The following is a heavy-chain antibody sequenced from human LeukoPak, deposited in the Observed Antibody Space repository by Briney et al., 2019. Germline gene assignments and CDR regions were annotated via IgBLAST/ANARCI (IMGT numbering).Heavy chain of an antibody. Sequence: GGSLRLSCAASGFTFSSYWMHWVRHTPGKGLVWVSRIKSDGSSTSYADSVKGRFTISRDNAKNSLYLQMNSLRAEDTAVYYCARVTFGGSCPSFDLWGRGTLVTVSS. D-gene: IGHD2-15*01. CDR3: ARVTFGGSCPSFDL. CDR2: IKSDGSST. V-gene: IGHV3-74*01. CDR1: GFTFSSYW. J-gene: IGHJ2*01.